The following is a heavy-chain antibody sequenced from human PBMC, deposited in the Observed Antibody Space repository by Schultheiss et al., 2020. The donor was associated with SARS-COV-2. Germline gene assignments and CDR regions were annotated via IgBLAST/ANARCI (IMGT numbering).Heavy chain of an antibody. D-gene: IGHD1-1*01. CDR3: AKEGTTTGIGWYYYYGMDV. J-gene: IGHJ6*02. CDR2: IWADGVNR. CDR1: GFTFSTYG. Sequence: GESLKICCAASGFTFSTYGMHWVRQAPGKGLEWVAVIWADGVNRYYTGSVKGRFTISRDNSKNTLFLQLNTLRAEDTAVYYCAKEGTTTGIGWYYYYGMDVWGQGTAVTVSS. V-gene: IGHV3-33*06.